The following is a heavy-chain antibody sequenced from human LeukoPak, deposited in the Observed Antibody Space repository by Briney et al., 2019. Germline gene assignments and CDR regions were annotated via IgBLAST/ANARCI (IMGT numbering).Heavy chain of an antibody. CDR1: GSTFTSYV. CDR3: ASSGRASDFDY. J-gene: IGHJ4*02. V-gene: IGHV1-18*01. Sequence: ASVKVSCKASGSTFTSYVTSWWGQAPGQGLEWMGWISAYNGNTNYAQKLQGRVTMTTDTSTSTAYMELRSLRSDDTAVYYCASSGRASDFDYWGQGTLVTVSS. CDR2: ISAYNGNT.